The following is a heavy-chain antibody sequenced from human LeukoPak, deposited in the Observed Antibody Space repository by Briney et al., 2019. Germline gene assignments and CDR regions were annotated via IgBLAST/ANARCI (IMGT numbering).Heavy chain of an antibody. D-gene: IGHD2-2*01. J-gene: IGHJ5*02. Sequence: PSETLSLTCIVSGGSISSYYWSWIRQPPGKGLEWIGYIYYSGSTNYNPSLNSRVTISVDPSKNQFSLKLSSVTAADTAVYYCARGASGSSTSGGWFDPRGQGTLVTVSS. V-gene: IGHV4-59*12. CDR3: ARGASGSSTSGGWFDP. CDR1: GGSISSYY. CDR2: IYYSGST.